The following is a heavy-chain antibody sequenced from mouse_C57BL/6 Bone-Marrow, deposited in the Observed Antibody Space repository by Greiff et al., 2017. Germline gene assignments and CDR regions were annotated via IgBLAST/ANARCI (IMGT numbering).Heavy chain of an antibody. CDR1: GYTFTDYE. J-gene: IGHJ4*01. D-gene: IGHD2-2*01. CDR2: IDPETGGT. V-gene: IGHV1-15*01. CDR3: TRGVTNARDY. Sequence: QVQLQQSGAELVRPGASVTLSCKASGYTFTDYEMHWVKQTPVHGLEWIGAIDPETGGTAYNQKFKGKAILTADKSSSTAYMELRSLTSEDSAVYYCTRGVTNARDYWVQGTSVTVSS.